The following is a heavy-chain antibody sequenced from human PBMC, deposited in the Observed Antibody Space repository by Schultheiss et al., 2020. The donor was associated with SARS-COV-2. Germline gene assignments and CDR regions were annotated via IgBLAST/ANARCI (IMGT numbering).Heavy chain of an antibody. CDR1: GFTFSSYA. D-gene: IGHD1-1*01. CDR3: ARDLSGTGIYYYYYYMDV. Sequence: GESLKISCAASGFTFSSYAMSWVRQAPGKGLEWVSAISGSGGSTYYADSVKGRFTISRDNSKNTLYLQMNSLRAEDTAVYYCARDLSGTGIYYYYYYMDVWGKGTTVTVSS. CDR2: ISGSGGST. V-gene: IGHV3-23*01. J-gene: IGHJ6*03.